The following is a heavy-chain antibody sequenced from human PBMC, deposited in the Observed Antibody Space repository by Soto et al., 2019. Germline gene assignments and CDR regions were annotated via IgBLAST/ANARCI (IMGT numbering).Heavy chain of an antibody. CDR1: GFTFSSYS. CDR2: ISSSSSYI. CDR3: ARDLYGSGSYHYYYYGMDV. J-gene: IGHJ6*02. Sequence: GSLRLSCAASGFTFSSYSMNWVRQAPGKGLEWVSSISSSSSYIYYADSVKGRFTISRDNAKNSLYLQMNSLRAEDTAVYYCARDLYGSGSYHYYYYGMDVWGQGTTVTVSS. V-gene: IGHV3-21*01. D-gene: IGHD3-10*01.